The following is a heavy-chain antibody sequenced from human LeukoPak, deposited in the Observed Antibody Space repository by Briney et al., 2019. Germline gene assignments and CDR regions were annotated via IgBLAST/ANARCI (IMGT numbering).Heavy chain of an antibody. J-gene: IGHJ4*02. CDR1: GFTFSSYE. CDR3: ARVGLDRRGYSGYEAFDY. CDR2: ISSSGSTI. Sequence: GGSLRLSCAASGFTFSSYEMNWVRQAPGKGLEWVSYISSSGSTIYYADAVKGRFTISRDNAKNSLYLQINSLRAEDTAVYYCARVGLDRRGYSGYEAFDYWGQGTLVTVSS. V-gene: IGHV3-48*03. D-gene: IGHD5-12*01.